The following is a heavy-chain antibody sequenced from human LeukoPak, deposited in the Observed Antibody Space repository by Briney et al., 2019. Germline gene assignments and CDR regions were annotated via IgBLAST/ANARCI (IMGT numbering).Heavy chain of an antibody. CDR1: GFTFSSYW. D-gene: IGHD4-17*01. V-gene: IGHV3-20*04. CDR2: INWNGGST. Sequence: GGSLRLSCAASGFTFSSYWMSWVRQAPGKGLEWVSGINWNGGSTGYADSVKGRFTISRGNSKNTLYLQMNSLRAEDTAIYYCAKDRNDYGDPYYYYYMDVWGKGTTVTVSS. CDR3: AKDRNDYGDPYYYYYMDV. J-gene: IGHJ6*03.